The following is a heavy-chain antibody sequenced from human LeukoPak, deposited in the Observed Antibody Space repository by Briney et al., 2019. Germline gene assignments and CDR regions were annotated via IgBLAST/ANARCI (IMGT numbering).Heavy chain of an antibody. CDR2: IIPIFGTA. V-gene: IGHV1-69*05. D-gene: IGHD3-10*01. Sequence: ASVKVSCKASGGTFSSYAISWVRQAPGQGLEWMGGIIPIFGTANYAQKFQGRVTITTDESTSTAYMELSSLRSDDTAVYYCARDPLLLWFGELLSSQILFDYWGQGTLVTVSS. CDR3: ARDPLLLWFGELLSSQILFDY. J-gene: IGHJ4*02. CDR1: GGTFSSYA.